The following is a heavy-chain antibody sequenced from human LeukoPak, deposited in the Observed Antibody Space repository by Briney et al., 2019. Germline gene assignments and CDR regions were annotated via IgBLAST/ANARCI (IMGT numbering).Heavy chain of an antibody. CDR1: GYTFTGYY. CDR2: INPNSGGT. CDR3: ARDGEWIGSSGWYPHDY. Sequence: ASVKVSCKASGYTFTGYYMHWVRQAPGQGLEWMGRINPNSGGTNYAQKFQGRVTMTRDTSISTAYMELSRLRSDDTAVYYCARDGEWIGSSGWYPHDYWGQGTLVTVSS. V-gene: IGHV1-2*06. J-gene: IGHJ4*02. D-gene: IGHD6-19*01.